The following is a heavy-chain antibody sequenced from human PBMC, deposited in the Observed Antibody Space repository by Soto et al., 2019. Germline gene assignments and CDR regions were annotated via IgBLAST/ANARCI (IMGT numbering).Heavy chain of an antibody. CDR3: AKDGITMIVVVITYYFDY. V-gene: IGHV3-23*01. D-gene: IGHD3-22*01. J-gene: IGHJ4*02. CDR2: ISGSGGST. Sequence: GGSLRLSCAASGFTFSSYAMSWVRQAPGKGLERISAISGSGGSTYYADSVKGRFTISRDNSKNTLYLQMNSLRAEDTAVYYCAKDGITMIVVVITYYFDYWGQGTLVTVSS. CDR1: GFTFSSYA.